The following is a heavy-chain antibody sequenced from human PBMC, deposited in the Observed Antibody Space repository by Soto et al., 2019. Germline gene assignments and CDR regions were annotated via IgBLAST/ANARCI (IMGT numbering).Heavy chain of an antibody. CDR2: IFYSGST. CDR3: ASMIGDPVLSFDS. Sequence: QVQLQESGPGLVKPSETLSLTCTVSGGSISSYYWSWIRQPPGKGLEWIGFIFYSGSTSYNPSLKSRVTISIDTSEYQFSLNLNSVTAAETAVYYCASMIGDPVLSFDSWGQGTLVAVSS. J-gene: IGHJ5*01. V-gene: IGHV4-59*01. D-gene: IGHD3-10*02. CDR1: GGSISSYY.